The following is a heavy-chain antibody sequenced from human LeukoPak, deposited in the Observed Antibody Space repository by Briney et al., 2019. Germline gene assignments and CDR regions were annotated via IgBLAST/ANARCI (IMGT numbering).Heavy chain of an antibody. V-gene: IGHV4-59*01. Sequence: PSETLSLTCTVSGGSISSYYWSWLRQPPGKGLEWIGYIYYSESTNYNPSLTTRVPISVAPSKNHFSLKLSSVTAADTAVYYCARSYGDYSNWFDLWGQGTLVTVSS. D-gene: IGHD4-17*01. CDR2: IYYSEST. CDR3: ARSYGDYSNWFDL. CDR1: GGSISSYY. J-gene: IGHJ5*02.